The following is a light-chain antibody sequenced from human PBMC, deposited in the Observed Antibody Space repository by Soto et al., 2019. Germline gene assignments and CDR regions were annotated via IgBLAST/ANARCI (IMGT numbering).Light chain of an antibody. CDR2: DVS. Sequence: SVVPQPGSVSRSPWPSNPKSCTGTSSDVGGYNYVSWYQQHPGKAPKLVIYDVSNRPSGVSNRFSGSKSGNTASLTISGLQAEDEADYYCSSYTSSSTLDVFGTGTKVTVL. CDR3: SSYTSSSTLDV. V-gene: IGLV2-14*01. J-gene: IGLJ1*01. CDR1: SSDVGGYNY.